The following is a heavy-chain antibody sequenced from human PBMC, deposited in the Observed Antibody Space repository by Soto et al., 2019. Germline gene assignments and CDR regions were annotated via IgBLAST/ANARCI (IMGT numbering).Heavy chain of an antibody. CDR2: ISYDGSNK. Sequence: VQLVESGGVVVQPGGSLRLSCAASGFTFSSYGMHWVRQAPGKGLEWVAVISYDGSNKYYADSVKGRFTISRDNSKNTLYLQMNSLRAEDTAVYYCAKLPDPLYYFDYWGQGTLVTVSS. V-gene: IGHV3-30*18. J-gene: IGHJ4*02. CDR1: GFTFSSYG. CDR3: AKLPDPLYYFDY.